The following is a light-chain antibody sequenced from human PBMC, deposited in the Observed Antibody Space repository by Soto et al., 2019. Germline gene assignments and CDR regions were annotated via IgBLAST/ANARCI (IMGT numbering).Light chain of an antibody. J-gene: IGKJ1*01. Sequence: DIVMTQSPDSLAVSLGERATINCKSSQSLLYSSKNRNYLAWYQQKPGQPPKLLIYWASTRESGVPDRFSGSGSGTDFPLTITSLQAEDVAVYYCQQYYSTPRTFGQGTKVEIK. CDR1: QSLLYSSKNRNY. CDR2: WAS. V-gene: IGKV4-1*01. CDR3: QQYYSTPRT.